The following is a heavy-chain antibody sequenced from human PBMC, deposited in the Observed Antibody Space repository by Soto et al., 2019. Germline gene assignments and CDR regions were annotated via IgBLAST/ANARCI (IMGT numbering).Heavy chain of an antibody. J-gene: IGHJ3*02. CDR2: ISAYNGNT. D-gene: IGHD1-26*01. CDR3: VRGWELLGMVAFDI. CDR1: GYAFTSYG. Sequence: AASVKVSCKASGYAFTSYGISWVRQAPGQGLEWMGWISAYNGNTNYAQKLQGRVTMTTDTSTSTAYMELRSLRSDDTAVYYCVRGWELLGMVAFDIWGQGTMVTVSS. V-gene: IGHV1-18*01.